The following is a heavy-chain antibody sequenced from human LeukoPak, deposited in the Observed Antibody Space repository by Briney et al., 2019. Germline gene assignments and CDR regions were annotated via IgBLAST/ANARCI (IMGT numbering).Heavy chain of an antibody. CDR3: AKVNRPLLWFGELLYSNFDY. D-gene: IGHD3-10*01. J-gene: IGHJ4*02. CDR2: ISGSGGST. Sequence: PGGSLRLSCAASGFTFSSYAMSWVRQAPGKGLEWVSAISGSGGSTYCADSVKGRFTISRDNSKNTLYLQMNSLRAEDTAVYYCAKVNRPLLWFGELLYSNFDYWGQGTLVTVSS. CDR1: GFTFSSYA. V-gene: IGHV3-23*01.